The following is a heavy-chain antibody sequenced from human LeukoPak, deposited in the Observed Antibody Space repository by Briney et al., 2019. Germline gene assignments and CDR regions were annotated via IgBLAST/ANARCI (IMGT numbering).Heavy chain of an antibody. Sequence: SGGSLTLSCAASGFTFSSYAMSWVRQAPGKGLEWVSAISGSGGSTYYADSVKGRFTISRDNSKNTLYLQMNSLRAEDTAVYYCAKDCSSTSCYIDWEYYFDYWGQGTLVTVSS. CDR2: ISGSGGST. D-gene: IGHD2-2*02. CDR3: AKDCSSTSCYIDWEYYFDY. CDR1: GFTFSSYA. V-gene: IGHV3-23*01. J-gene: IGHJ4*02.